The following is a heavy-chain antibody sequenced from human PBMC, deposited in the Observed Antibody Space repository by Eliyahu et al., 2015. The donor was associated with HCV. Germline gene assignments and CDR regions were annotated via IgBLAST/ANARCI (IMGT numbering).Heavy chain of an antibody. CDR1: GFTFSSYW. D-gene: IGHD4-17*01. V-gene: IGHV3-74*01. Sequence: EVQLVESGGGLVQPGGSLRLSCAASGFTFSSYWMHWVRQAPGKGLVWVSRINSDGSSTGYGDSVKGRFTISRDNAENTLYLQMNSLRVEDTAVYFCARDYGNWFDPWGQGTLVTVSS. CDR2: INSDGSST. J-gene: IGHJ5*02. CDR3: ARDYGNWFDP.